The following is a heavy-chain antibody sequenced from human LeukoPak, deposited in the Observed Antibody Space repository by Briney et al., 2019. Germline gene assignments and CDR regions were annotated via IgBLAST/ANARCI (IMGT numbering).Heavy chain of an antibody. CDR3: ARDADS. V-gene: IGHV3-66*01. CDR1: GFXVSSNY. CDR2: IYSSDGA. J-gene: IGHJ4*02. Sequence: PGGSLRLSCVASGFXVSSNYMSWVRQAPGKGLEWVSLIYSSDGAYYADSVKGRFTISRDNSKNTLYLQMNSLGAEDTAVYYCARDADSWGQGTLVTVSS.